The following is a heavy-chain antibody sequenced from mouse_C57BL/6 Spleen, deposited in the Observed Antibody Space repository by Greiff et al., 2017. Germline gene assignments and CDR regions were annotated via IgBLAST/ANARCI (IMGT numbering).Heavy chain of an antibody. CDR3: TGAPYYYGSSLAY. CDR2: IRLKSDNYAT. D-gene: IGHD1-1*01. CDR1: GFTFSNYW. Sequence: VQLKESGGGLVQPGGSMKLSCVASGFTFSNYWMNWVRQSPEKGLEWVAQIRLKSDNYATHYAESVKGRFTISRDDSKSSVYLQMNNLRAEDTGIYYCTGAPYYYGSSLAYWGQGTLVTVSA. V-gene: IGHV6-3*01. J-gene: IGHJ3*01.